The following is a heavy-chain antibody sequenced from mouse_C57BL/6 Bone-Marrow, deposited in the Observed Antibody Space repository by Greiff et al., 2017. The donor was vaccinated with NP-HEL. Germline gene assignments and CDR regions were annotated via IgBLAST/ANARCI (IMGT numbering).Heavy chain of an antibody. CDR3: ARMVTTGYYYAMDY. V-gene: IGHV1-19*01. D-gene: IGHD2-2*01. J-gene: IGHJ4*01. CDR1: GYTFTDYY. Sequence: VQLKESGPVLVKPGASVKMSCKASGYTFTDYYMNWVKQSHGKSLEWIGVINPYNGGTSYNQKFKGKATLTVDKSSSTAYMELNSLTSEDSAVYYCARMVTTGYYYAMDYWGQGTSVTVSP. CDR2: INPYNGGT.